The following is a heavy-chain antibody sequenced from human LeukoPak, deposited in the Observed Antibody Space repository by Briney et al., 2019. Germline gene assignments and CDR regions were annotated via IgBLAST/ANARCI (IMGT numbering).Heavy chain of an antibody. V-gene: IGHV4-31*03. J-gene: IGHJ4*02. D-gene: IGHD1-14*01. CDR3: ARVHGTLWGFHFDY. CDR2: IYYSGST. Sequence: SETLSLTCTVSGGSISSGGYYWSWIRQHPGKGLEWIGYIYYSGSTYYNLSLKSRVTISVDTSKNQFSLKLSSVTAADTAVYYCARVHGTLWGFHFDYWGQGTLVAVSS. CDR1: GGSISSGGYY.